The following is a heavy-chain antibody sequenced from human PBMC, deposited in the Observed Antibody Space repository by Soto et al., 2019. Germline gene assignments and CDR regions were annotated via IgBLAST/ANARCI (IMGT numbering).Heavy chain of an antibody. Sequence: GGSLRLSCGASGFTFGSYAITWVRQAPGKGLEWVSSISGRDGTTYYSETVKGRFTTSRDNSKNTVSLQMKSLRVEDTAVYLCARSRSSSWYRYYYYGMDVWGQGTTVTVCS. V-gene: IGHV3-23*01. CDR1: GFTFGSYA. J-gene: IGHJ6*02. CDR3: ARSRSSSWYRYYYYGMDV. D-gene: IGHD6-13*01. CDR2: ISGRDGTT.